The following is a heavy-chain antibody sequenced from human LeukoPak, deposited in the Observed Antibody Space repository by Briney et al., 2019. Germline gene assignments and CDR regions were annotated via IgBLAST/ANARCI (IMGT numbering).Heavy chain of an antibody. Sequence: PGGSLRLSCAASGFTFSSYEMNWVRQAPGKGLEWVSYISSSGSSIYYADSVKGGFTISRDNAKNSLYLQMNSLRAGDTAVYYCARNLYSGSYYDFDYWGEGTLVTVSS. CDR2: ISSSGSSI. CDR3: ARNLYSGSYYDFDY. V-gene: IGHV3-48*03. J-gene: IGHJ4*02. CDR1: GFTFSSYE. D-gene: IGHD1-26*01.